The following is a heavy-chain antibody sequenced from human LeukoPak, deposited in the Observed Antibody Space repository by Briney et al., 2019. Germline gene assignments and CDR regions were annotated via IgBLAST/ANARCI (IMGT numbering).Heavy chain of an antibody. CDR2: IRSKAYGGTT. J-gene: IGHJ4*02. CDR3: TRVFVEMTTIGGPDYFFDY. D-gene: IGHD5-24*01. Sequence: TGGSLRLSCAASGFTFSSYGMHWVRQAPGKGLEWVGFIRSKAYGGTTEHAASLKGRFTISRDDSKSIAYLQMNSLKTEDTAVYYCTRVFVEMTTIGGPDYFFDYWGQGTLVTVSS. CDR1: GFTFSSYG. V-gene: IGHV3-49*04.